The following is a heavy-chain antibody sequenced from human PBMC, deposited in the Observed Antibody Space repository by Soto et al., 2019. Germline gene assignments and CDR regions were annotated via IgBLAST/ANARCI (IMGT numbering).Heavy chain of an antibody. D-gene: IGHD2-2*01. CDR3: ASRYCSSTSCPADYYGMDV. J-gene: IGHJ6*02. CDR1: GFTFSSYS. V-gene: IGHV3-21*01. Sequence: GGSLRLSGAASGFTFSSYSMNWVRQAPGKGLEWVSSISSSSSYIYYADSVKGRFTISRDNAKNSLYLQMNSLRAEDTAVYYCASRYCSSTSCPADYYGMDVWGQGTTVTVSS. CDR2: ISSSSSYI.